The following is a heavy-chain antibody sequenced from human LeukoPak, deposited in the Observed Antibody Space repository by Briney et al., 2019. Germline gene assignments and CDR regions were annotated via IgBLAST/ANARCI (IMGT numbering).Heavy chain of an antibody. CDR3: ARGRYKDPLDS. V-gene: IGHV1-8*01. J-gene: IGHJ4*02. CDR2: MTPNSANT. Sequence: WMGWMTPNSANTGYAQKFQDRVTMTRDSSISTAYMELSSLTSEDTAVYYCARGRYKDPLDSWGQGTLVTVSS. D-gene: IGHD3-9*01.